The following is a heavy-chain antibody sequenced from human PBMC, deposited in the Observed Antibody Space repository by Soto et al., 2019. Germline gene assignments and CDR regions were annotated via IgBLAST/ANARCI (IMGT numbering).Heavy chain of an antibody. J-gene: IGHJ4*02. CDR3: AHTLVVVTAIPFDY. V-gene: IGHV2-5*02. CDR2: IYWDDDK. Sequence: QITLKESGPTLVKPTQTLTLTCTFSGFSLSTSGVGVGWIRQPPGKALEWLALIYWDDDKRYSPSLKSRLTIPKDTPKNQVVLTMTNMDPVDTATYYCAHTLVVVTAIPFDYWGQGTLVTVSS. CDR1: GFSLSTSGVG. D-gene: IGHD2-21*02.